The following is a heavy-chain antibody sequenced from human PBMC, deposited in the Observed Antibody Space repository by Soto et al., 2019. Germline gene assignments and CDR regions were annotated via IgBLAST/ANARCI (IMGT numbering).Heavy chain of an antibody. V-gene: IGHV4-31*03. CDR3: ARAQDFWSGLALDGMDV. J-gene: IGHJ6*02. Sequence: TLSLTCTVSGGSISSGGYYWSWIRQHPGKGLEWIGYIYYSGSTYYNPSLKSRVTISVDTSKNQFSLKLSSVTAADTAVYYCARAQDFWSGLALDGMDVWGQGTTVTVSS. CDR1: GGSISSGGYY. D-gene: IGHD3-3*01. CDR2: IYYSGST.